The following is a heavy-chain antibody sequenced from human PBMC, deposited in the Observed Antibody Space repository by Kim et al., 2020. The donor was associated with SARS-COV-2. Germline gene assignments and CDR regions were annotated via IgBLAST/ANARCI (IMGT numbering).Heavy chain of an antibody. CDR2: IYYSGST. J-gene: IGHJ6*02. CDR1: GGSISSGGYY. CDR3: ASGGHKGYGMDV. V-gene: IGHV4-31*03. D-gene: IGHD3-16*01. Sequence: SETLSLTCTVSGGSISSGGYYWSWIRQHPGKGLEWIGYIYYSGSTYYNPSLKSRVTISVDTSKNQFSLKLSSVTAADTAVYYCASGGHKGYGMDVCGQGTPVTVSS.